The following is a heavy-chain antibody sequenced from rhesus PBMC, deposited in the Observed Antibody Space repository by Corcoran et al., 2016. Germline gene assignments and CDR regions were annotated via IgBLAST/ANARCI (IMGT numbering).Heavy chain of an antibody. CDR3: VRSQYCTSTTCPFDY. D-gene: IGHD2-2*01. CDR1: GGSFGGYY. Sequence: QVQLQESGPGLVKPSETLSLTCAVSGGSFGGYYWGWIRQPPGKGRAWIEYISGSTGRTDFNPSLKSRVTISIDTSKNQFSLKLTSVTAADTAIYYCVRSQYCTSTTCPFDYWGQGVLVTVSS. CDR2: ISGSTGRT. V-gene: IGHV4-165*01. J-gene: IGHJ4*01.